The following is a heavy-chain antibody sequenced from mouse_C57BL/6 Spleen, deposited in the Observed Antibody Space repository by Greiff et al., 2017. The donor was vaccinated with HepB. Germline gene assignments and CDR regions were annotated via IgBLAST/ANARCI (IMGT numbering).Heavy chain of an antibody. D-gene: IGHD4-1*01. CDR2: ISDGGSYT. J-gene: IGHJ4*01. CDR1: GFTFSSYA. V-gene: IGHV5-4*01. CDR3: ARETGWGAMDY. Sequence: EVQLVESGGGLVKPGGSLKLSCAASGFTFSSYAMSWVRQTPEKRLEWVATISDGGSYTYYPDNVKGRFTISRDNAKNNLYLQMSHLKSEDTAMYYCARETGWGAMDYWGQGTSVTVSS.